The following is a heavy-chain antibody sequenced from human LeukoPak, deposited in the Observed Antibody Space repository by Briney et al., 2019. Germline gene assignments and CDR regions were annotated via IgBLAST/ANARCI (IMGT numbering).Heavy chain of an antibody. J-gene: IGHJ4*02. Sequence: GGSLRLSCAASGFTFSNYAMTWVRQAPGQGLEWVSAISGTGGNTYYADSVKGRFTISRDNSKNTLYLQMNSLRAEDTAVYYCARDLAAAASDWGQGTLVTVSS. CDR2: ISGTGGNT. V-gene: IGHV3-23*01. D-gene: IGHD2-2*01. CDR1: GFTFSNYA. CDR3: ARDLAAAASD.